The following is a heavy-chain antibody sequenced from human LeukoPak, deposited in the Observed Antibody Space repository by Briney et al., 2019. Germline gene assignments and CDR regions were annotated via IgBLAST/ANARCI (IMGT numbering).Heavy chain of an antibody. CDR2: ISGSGGST. J-gene: IGHJ4*02. CDR1: GFTFSSYA. V-gene: IGHV3-23*01. CDR3: AKGPYSSSSRYYFDY. D-gene: IGHD6-6*01. Sequence: GSLRLSCAASGFTFSSYAMSWVRQAPGKGLEWVSAISGSGGSTYYADSVKGRFTISIDNSKNTLYLQMNSLRAEDTAVYYCAKGPYSSSSRYYFDYWGQGTLVTVSS.